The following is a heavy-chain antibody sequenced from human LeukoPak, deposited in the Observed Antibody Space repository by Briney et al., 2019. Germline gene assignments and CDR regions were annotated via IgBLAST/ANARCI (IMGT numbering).Heavy chain of an antibody. Sequence: ASVKVSCKASGYTFTSYDINWVRQATGQGLEWMGWMNPNSGNTGYAQKFQGRVTITRNTSISTAYMELRSLRSDDTAVYYCARAKYYDSSGYYSPDYWGQGTLVTVSS. CDR1: GYTFTSYD. V-gene: IGHV1-8*03. CDR3: ARAKYYDSSGYYSPDY. D-gene: IGHD3-22*01. J-gene: IGHJ4*02. CDR2: MNPNSGNT.